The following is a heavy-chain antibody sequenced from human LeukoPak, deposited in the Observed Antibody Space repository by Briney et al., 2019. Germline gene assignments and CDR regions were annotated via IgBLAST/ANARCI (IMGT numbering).Heavy chain of an antibody. CDR1: GYTFTSYD. D-gene: IGHD3-10*01. V-gene: IGHV1-8*02. J-gene: IGHJ5*02. Sequence: ASVKVSCKASGYTFTSYDINSVRQATGQGLEWMGWMNPNSGNTGYAQKFQGRVTMTRNTSISTAYMELSSLRSEDTAVYYCARGRETWFGELLYNWFDPWGQGTLVTVSS. CDR2: MNPNSGNT. CDR3: ARGRETWFGELLYNWFDP.